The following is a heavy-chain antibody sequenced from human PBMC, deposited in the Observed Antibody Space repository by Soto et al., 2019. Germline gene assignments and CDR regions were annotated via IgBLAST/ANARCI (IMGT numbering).Heavy chain of an antibody. Sequence: QVQLVQSGAEVKKPGSSVKVSCKASGGTFSSYAISWVRQAPGQGLEWMGGIIPIFGTANYAQKFQGRVTITADEXTXKAYMELSSLRSEDTAVYYCAREAGYNWNDEGGFDYWGQGTLVTVSS. CDR1: GGTFSSYA. V-gene: IGHV1-69*12. CDR3: AREAGYNWNDEGGFDY. D-gene: IGHD1-1*01. CDR2: IIPIFGTA. J-gene: IGHJ4*02.